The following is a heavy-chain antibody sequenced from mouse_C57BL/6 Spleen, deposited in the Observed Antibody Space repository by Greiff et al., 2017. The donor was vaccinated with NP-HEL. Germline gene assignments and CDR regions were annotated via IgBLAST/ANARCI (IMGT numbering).Heavy chain of an antibody. D-gene: IGHD1-1*01. J-gene: IGHJ4*01. CDR1: GYTFTSYW. Sequence: QVQLQQSGAELVRPGTSVKLSCKASGYTFTSYWMHWVKQRPGQGLEWIGVIDPSDSYTNYNQKFKGKATLTVDTSSSTAYMQLSSLTSEDSAVYYCAREDYYGKGDYWGQGTSVTVSS. CDR2: IDPSDSYT. V-gene: IGHV1-59*01. CDR3: AREDYYGKGDY.